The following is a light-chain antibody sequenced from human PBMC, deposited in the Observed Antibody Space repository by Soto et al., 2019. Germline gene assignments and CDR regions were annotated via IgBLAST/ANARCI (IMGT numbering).Light chain of an antibody. Sequence: IVLTQSPATLSLSPGERATLSCTASQSVSSYLAWYQQKPGQAPRLLIYDASNRATGIPARFSGSGSGTDFTLTISSLEPEDFALYYCQQRSYWPLTFGGGTKVEIK. J-gene: IGKJ4*01. CDR2: DAS. V-gene: IGKV3-11*01. CDR3: QQRSYWPLT. CDR1: QSVSSY.